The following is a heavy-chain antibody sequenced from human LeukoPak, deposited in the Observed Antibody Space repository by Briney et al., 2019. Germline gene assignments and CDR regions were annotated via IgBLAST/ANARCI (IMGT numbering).Heavy chain of an antibody. Sequence: ASVKVSCKASGCTFTGYYMFWVRQAPGQGLEWMGWINPNTGATKYAQNFQGGVTLTRDTSIRTTFMELSSLRSDDTAFYYCARDERFCNGDNHYPDLGYWGQGTLVTVSS. CDR2: INPNTGAT. CDR1: GCTFTGYY. J-gene: IGHJ4*02. D-gene: IGHD2-15*01. CDR3: ARDERFCNGDNHYPDLGY. V-gene: IGHV1-2*02.